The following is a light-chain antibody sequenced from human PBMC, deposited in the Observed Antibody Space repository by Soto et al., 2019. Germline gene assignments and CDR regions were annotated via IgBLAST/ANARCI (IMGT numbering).Light chain of an antibody. CDR1: QSVSSN. Sequence: ERVMTQPPATLSVSPGERATLSCRASQSVSSNLAWYQQKPGQAPRLLMYGASTRATGIPARFRGSGSGTEFTLTISSLQSEDFAVYYCQQYNNWPRTFGQGTKVEIK. J-gene: IGKJ1*01. V-gene: IGKV3-15*01. CDR2: GAS. CDR3: QQYNNWPRT.